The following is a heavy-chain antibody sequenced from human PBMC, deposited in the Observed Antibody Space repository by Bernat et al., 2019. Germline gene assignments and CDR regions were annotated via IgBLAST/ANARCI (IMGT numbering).Heavy chain of an antibody. J-gene: IGHJ4*02. D-gene: IGHD6-19*01. CDR3: AKSGYSSGWLLYY. CDR1: GFTFSSYG. CDR2: IRYDGSNK. Sequence: QVQLVESGGGVVQPGGSLRLSCVASGFTFSSYGMHWVRQAPGKGLEWVAFIRYDGSNKYYADSVKGRFTISRDNSKNTLYLQMNSLRAEDTAVYYCAKSGYSSGWLLYYWGQGTLVTVSS. V-gene: IGHV3-30*02.